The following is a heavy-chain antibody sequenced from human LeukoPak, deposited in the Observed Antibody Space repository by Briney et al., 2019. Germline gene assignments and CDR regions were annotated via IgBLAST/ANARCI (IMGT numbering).Heavy chain of an antibody. CDR2: IIDTGST. J-gene: IGHJ4*02. V-gene: IGHV4-34*12. CDR1: GESFSGYY. D-gene: IGHD3-3*01. Sequence: SETLSLTCAVYGESFSGYYWSWIRQPPGKGLEWIGGIIDTGSTNYNSSLKSRVTISVDTSKNEFSLNLTSVTAADTAIYYCARGLASGYPPIPFDYWGQGTLVTVSS. CDR3: ARGLASGYPPIPFDY.